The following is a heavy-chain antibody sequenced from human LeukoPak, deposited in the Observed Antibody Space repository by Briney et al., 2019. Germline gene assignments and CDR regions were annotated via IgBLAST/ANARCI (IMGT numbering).Heavy chain of an antibody. CDR2: IYSGGST. Sequence: GVPLTLFCGASGHTLSINYKRCVRQARGEGVEWVSLIYSGGSTYYAYYANGRIAISRDNTKNTMYLQMNNMRGEDTAVYYCASRDKGYYYGMDVWGQGTTVTVSS. D-gene: IGHD5-24*01. V-gene: IGHV3-66*01. CDR1: GHTLSINY. CDR3: ASRDKGYYYGMDV. J-gene: IGHJ6*02.